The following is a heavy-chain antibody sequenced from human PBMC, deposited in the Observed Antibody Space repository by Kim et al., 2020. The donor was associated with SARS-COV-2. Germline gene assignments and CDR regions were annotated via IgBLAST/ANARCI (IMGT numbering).Heavy chain of an antibody. D-gene: IGHD1-1*01. CDR1: GFTFTTYP. CDR3: ANLQQLVPFDY. CDR2: VSVGGDLT. Sequence: GGSLRLSCVVSGFTFTTYPMGWVRQAPGKGLEWVSSVSVGGDLTYYADSVKGRFTISRDNSRNTLFLQMNSLGADDTAVYYCANLQQLVPFDYWGQGTQV. V-gene: IGHV3-23*01. J-gene: IGHJ4*02.